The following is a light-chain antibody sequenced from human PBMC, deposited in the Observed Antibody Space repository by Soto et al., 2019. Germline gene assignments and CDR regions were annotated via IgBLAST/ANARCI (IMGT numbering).Light chain of an antibody. CDR2: EVS. Sequence: QSVLTQPPSASGSFGQSVTISCTGTSSDVGGYNYVSWYQQHPGKAPKLMIYEVSERPSGVPDRFSGSKSGNTATLTDSGLQADDEADYYCCSYAGSYSMYVFGTGTKVTVL. CDR3: CSYAGSYSMYV. J-gene: IGLJ1*01. V-gene: IGLV2-8*01. CDR1: SSDVGGYNY.